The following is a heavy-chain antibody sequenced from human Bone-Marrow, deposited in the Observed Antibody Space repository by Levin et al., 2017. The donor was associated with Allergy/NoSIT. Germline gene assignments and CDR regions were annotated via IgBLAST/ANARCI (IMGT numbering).Heavy chain of an antibody. CDR3: ARNRGREDSYGADTRANALDY. CDR1: GFTFSSYA. D-gene: IGHD5-18*01. Sequence: GGSLRLSCAASGFTFSSYAMHWVRQAPGKGLEWVAVISYDGSNKYYADSVKGRFTISRDNSKNTLYLQMNSLRAEDTAVYYCARNRGREDSYGADTRANALDYWGQGTLVTVSS. J-gene: IGHJ4*02. V-gene: IGHV3-30-3*01. CDR2: ISYDGSNK.